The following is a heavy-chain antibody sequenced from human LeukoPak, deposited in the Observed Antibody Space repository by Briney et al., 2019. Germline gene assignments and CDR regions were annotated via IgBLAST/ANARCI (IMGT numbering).Heavy chain of an antibody. J-gene: IGHJ6*03. Sequence: ASVKVSCKASGYTFTGYYMHWVRQAPGQGLEWMGWISAYNGNTNYAQKLQGRVTMTTDTSTSTAYMELRSLRSDETAVYYCARVRSDPYYHYYYMDVWGKGTTVTVSS. CDR2: ISAYNGNT. CDR1: GYTFTGYY. D-gene: IGHD1-26*01. V-gene: IGHV1-18*04. CDR3: ARVRSDPYYHYYYMDV.